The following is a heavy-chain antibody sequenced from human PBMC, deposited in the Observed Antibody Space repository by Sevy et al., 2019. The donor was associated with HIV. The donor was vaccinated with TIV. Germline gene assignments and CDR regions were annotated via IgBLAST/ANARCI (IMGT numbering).Heavy chain of an antibody. CDR2: INTNTGSP. V-gene: IGHV7-4-1*02. CDR1: GYTFTKYG. CDR3: ARGIGQQLTVIFDY. Sequence: ASVKVSCKASGYTFTKYGMNWVRQAPGQGPEWMGWINTNTGSPTYDQGFTGRFVFSLDTSVSTAHLLISSLKTDDTAVYYCARGIGQQLTVIFDYSGQGTPVTVSS. D-gene: IGHD6-13*01. J-gene: IGHJ4*02.